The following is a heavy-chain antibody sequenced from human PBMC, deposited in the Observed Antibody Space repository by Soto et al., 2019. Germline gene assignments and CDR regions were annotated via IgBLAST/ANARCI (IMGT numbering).Heavy chain of an antibody. CDR1: GGSISSSSYY. CDR3: SGDLFQYYYYYYMDV. D-gene: IGHD3-3*01. Sequence: QLQLQESGPGLVKPSETLSLTCTVSGGSISSSSYYWGWIRQPPGKGLEWIGSIYYSGSTYYNPSRKSGVTISVDTSKIQCSLKLSSVAAADTAVYCCSGDLFQYYYYYYMDVWGKGTTVTVSS. CDR2: IYYSGST. V-gene: IGHV4-39*02. J-gene: IGHJ6*03.